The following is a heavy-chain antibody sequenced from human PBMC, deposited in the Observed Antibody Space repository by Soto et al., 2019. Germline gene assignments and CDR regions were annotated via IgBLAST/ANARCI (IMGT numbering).Heavy chain of an antibody. CDR3: ARDIGEAGYDFWSGPRDAFDI. V-gene: IGHV1-18*01. J-gene: IGHJ3*02. CDR1: GYTFTSYG. Sequence: ASVKVSCRASGYTFTSYGISWVRQAPGQGLEWMGWISAYNGNTNYAQKLQGRVTMTTYTSTSTAYMELRSLRSDDTAVYYCARDIGEAGYDFWSGPRDAFDIWGQGTMVTVSS. D-gene: IGHD3-3*01. CDR2: ISAYNGNT.